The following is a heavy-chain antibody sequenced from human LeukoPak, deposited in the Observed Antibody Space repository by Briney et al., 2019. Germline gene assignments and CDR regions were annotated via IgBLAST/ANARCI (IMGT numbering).Heavy chain of an antibody. Sequence: GGSLRLSCAASGFTFSNYGMHWVRQAPGKGLEWVAVISYDGSNTYYADSVKGRFTISRDNSKNTLYLQMNSLRAEDTAVYYCARGPSGYHNTGGQGTLVTVSS. CDR2: ISYDGSNT. V-gene: IGHV3-30*03. CDR1: GFTFSNYG. J-gene: IGHJ4*02. CDR3: ARGPSGYHNT. D-gene: IGHD5-12*01.